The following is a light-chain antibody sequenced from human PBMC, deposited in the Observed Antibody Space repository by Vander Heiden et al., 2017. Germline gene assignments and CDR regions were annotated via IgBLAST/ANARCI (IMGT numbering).Light chain of an antibody. CDR3: SSYTSSST. J-gene: IGLJ1*01. Sequence: QSALTQPASVSGSPGQSITISCTGTSSDVGGYNYVSWYQQHPGKAPKLMIYEVSKRPSGVSNRFSGSKSGNTASLTISGLQAEDEADYYCSSYTSSSTFGTGTKVTVL. CDR1: SSDVGGYNY. CDR2: EVS. V-gene: IGLV2-14*01.